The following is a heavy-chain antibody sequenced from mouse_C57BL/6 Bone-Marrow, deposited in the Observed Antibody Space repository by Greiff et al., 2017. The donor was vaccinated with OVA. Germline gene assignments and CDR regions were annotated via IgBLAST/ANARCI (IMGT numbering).Heavy chain of an antibody. J-gene: IGHJ1*03. V-gene: IGHV7-1*01. CDR2: SRNKANDYTT. D-gene: IGHD1-1*01. Sequence: EVQRVESGGGLVQSGRSLRLSCATSGFTFSDFYMEWVRQAPGKGLEWIAASRNKANDYTTEYSASVKGRFIVSRDTSQSILYLQMNALRAEDTAIYYCARDGGHYYGKGYWYFDVWGTGTTVTVSS. CDR3: ARDGGHYYGKGYWYFDV. CDR1: GFTFSDFY.